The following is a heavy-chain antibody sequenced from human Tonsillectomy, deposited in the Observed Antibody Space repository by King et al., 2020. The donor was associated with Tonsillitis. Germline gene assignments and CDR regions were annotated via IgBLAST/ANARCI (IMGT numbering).Heavy chain of an antibody. CDR3: ASNPSYGLFDDAFDI. D-gene: IGHD5-18*01. J-gene: IGHJ3*02. CDR1: GYTFTSYD. CDR2: MNPNSGNT. V-gene: IGHV1-8*02. Sequence: VQLVESGAEVKKPGASVKVSCKASGYTFTSYDINWVRQATGQGLEWMGWMNPNSGNTGYAQKFQGRVTMTRNTSISTAYMELSSLRSEDTAVYYCASNPSYGLFDDAFDIWRQGTMVTVSS.